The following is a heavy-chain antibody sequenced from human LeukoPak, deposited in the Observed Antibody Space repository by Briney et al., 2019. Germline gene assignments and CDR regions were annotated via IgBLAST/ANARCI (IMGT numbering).Heavy chain of an antibody. J-gene: IGHJ4*02. Sequence: ETLSLTCAVYGGSFSGYYWSWIRQPPGKGLEWIGEINHSGSTNYNPSLKSRVTISVDTSKNQFSLKLSSVTAADTAVYHCARAPIDYVWGSYRDQTFDYWGQGTLVTVSS. CDR3: ARAPIDYVWGSYRDQTFDY. D-gene: IGHD3-16*02. V-gene: IGHV4-34*01. CDR2: INHSGST. CDR1: GGSFSGYY.